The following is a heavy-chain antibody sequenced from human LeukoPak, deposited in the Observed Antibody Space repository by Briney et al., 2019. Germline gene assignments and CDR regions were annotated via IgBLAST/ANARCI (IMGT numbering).Heavy chain of an antibody. CDR2: INSDGSST. J-gene: IGHJ5*02. CDR3: ALYVWGGYRAFDP. Sequence: PGGSLRLSCAASGFTFSSYWMHWVRQAPGKGLVWVSRINSDGSSTSYADSVKGRFTISRDNAKNTLYLQMNSLRAEDTAVYYCALYVWGGYRAFDPWGQGTLVTVSS. D-gene: IGHD3-16*02. V-gene: IGHV3-74*01. CDR1: GFTFSSYW.